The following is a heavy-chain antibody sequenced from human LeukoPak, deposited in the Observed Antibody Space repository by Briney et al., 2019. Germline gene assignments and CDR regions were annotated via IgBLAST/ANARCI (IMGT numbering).Heavy chain of an antibody. D-gene: IGHD3-16*01. Sequence: GGSLRLSCAASGFTVSSNDMSWVRQAPGKGLEWVSVIYSGGSTYYADSVKGRFTISRHNSKTTPYPKMNSIRAADTAVYYCAKTPAGGTDGVYFDYWGQGTLVTVSS. CDR1: GFTVSSND. V-gene: IGHV3-53*04. CDR3: AKTPAGGTDGVYFDY. J-gene: IGHJ4*02. CDR2: IYSGGST.